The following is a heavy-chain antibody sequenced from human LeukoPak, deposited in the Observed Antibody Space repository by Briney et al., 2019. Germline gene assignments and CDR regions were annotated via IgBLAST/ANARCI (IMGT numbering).Heavy chain of an antibody. J-gene: IGHJ6*03. D-gene: IGHD2-2*01. Sequence: SETLSLTCTVSGGSISSSSYYWGWIRQPPGKGLEWIGSIYYSGSTYYNPSLKSRVTISVDTSKNQFSLKLSSVTAADTAVYYCARRPPAATDYYYYYYMDVWGKGTTVTVSS. V-gene: IGHV4-39*01. CDR2: IYYSGST. CDR1: GGSISSSSYY. CDR3: ARRPPAATDYYYYYYMDV.